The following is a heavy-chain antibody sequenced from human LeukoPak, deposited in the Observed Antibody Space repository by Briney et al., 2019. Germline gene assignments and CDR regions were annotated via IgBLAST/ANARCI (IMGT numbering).Heavy chain of an antibody. Sequence: PSETLSLTCTVSGGSISSYYWSWIRQPPGKGLEWLGYIYYSGSTNYNPSLKSRVTISVDTSKNQFSLKLSSVTAADTAVYYCARHYYDSSGYYNNWFDPWGQGTLVTVSS. CDR2: IYYSGST. D-gene: IGHD3-22*01. V-gene: IGHV4-59*08. CDR3: ARHYYDSSGYYNNWFDP. CDR1: GGSISSYY. J-gene: IGHJ5*02.